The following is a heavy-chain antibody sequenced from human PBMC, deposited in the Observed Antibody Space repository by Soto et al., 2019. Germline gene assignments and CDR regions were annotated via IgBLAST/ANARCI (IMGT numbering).Heavy chain of an antibody. CDR2: ISPYNGNT. CDR3: ARGIREGDAGRWFDP. J-gene: IGHJ5*02. V-gene: IGHV1-18*01. CDR1: GYTFSNFG. D-gene: IGHD2-21*02. Sequence: GASVKVSCKASGYTFSNFGISWVRQAPGEGLEWMGWISPYNGNTKFAQRFQGRVTMTRDTSTSTAYLELRRLRSDDTAVYYCARGIREGDAGRWFDPWGPGTLVTVSS.